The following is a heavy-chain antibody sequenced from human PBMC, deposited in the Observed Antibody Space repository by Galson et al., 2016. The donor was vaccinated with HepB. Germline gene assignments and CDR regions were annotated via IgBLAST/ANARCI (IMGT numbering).Heavy chain of an antibody. CDR1: GFTFSRYE. V-gene: IGHV3-48*03. CDR2: ISSSGTTI. D-gene: IGHD6-19*01. CDR3: ARMFPLYSSGWYVRGDGWFDY. J-gene: IGHJ5*01. Sequence: SLRLSCAASGFTFSRYEMNWVRQAPGKGLEWVSYISSSGTTIYYADSVKGRFTISRDNAKNSLYLQMNSLRAEDTAVYYCARMFPLYSSGWYVRGDGWFDYWGQGSLVTVSS.